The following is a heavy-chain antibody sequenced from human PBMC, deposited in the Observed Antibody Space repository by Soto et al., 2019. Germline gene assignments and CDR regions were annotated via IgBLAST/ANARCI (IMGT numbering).Heavy chain of an antibody. D-gene: IGHD3-3*01. CDR1: GGSISSGGYY. J-gene: IGHJ4*02. Sequence: SETLSLTCTVSGGSISSGGYYWSWIRQPPGKGLEWIGYIYYSGSTNYNPSLKSRVTISVDTSKNQFSLKLSSVTAADTAVYYCAREARRFLEWYYFDYWGQGTLVTVSS. CDR2: IYYSGST. V-gene: IGHV4-61*08. CDR3: AREARRFLEWYYFDY.